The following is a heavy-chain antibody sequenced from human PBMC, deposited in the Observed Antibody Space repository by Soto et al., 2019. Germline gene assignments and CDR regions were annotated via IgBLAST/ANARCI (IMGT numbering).Heavy chain of an antibody. V-gene: IGHV1-69*06. D-gene: IGHD2-15*01. CDR2: IIHIFGTA. J-gene: IGHJ5*02. CDR1: GGTFSSYA. CDR3: ARDPPSAATANWFDP. Sequence: QVQLVQAGAEVKKPGSSVKVSCKASGGTFSSYAISWVRQAPGQGLEWMGGIIHIFGTANYAQKFQGRVTITADKATSTAYMERSSLRSEDTAVYYCARDPPSAATANWFDPWGQGTLVTVSS.